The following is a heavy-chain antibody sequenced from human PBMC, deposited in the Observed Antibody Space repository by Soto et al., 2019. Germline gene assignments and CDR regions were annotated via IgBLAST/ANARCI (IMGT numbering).Heavy chain of an antibody. CDR3: ARVNYYCSWNYDEGWFDS. Sequence: PSETLSLTCVVSGGSISSGGYSWSWIRQQQGKGLEWFGYIHHSGSTYHNPSLKSRVTISVDRSKNQFSLNLSSVTAADTAVYYCARVNYYCSWNYDEGWFDSWGQRTLDIVSS. CDR2: IHHSGST. J-gene: IGHJ5*01. D-gene: IGHD3-10*01. CDR1: GGSISSGGYS. V-gene: IGHV4-30-2*01.